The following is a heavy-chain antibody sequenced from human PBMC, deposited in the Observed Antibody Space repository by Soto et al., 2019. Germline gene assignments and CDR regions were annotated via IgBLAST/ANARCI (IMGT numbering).Heavy chain of an antibody. CDR1: GYTFSTSG. Sequence: QAQLEQSGAEVKKPGASVKVSCKSSGYTFSTSGISWVRQAPGQGLEWMGGISTYNGDANYAQRFQGRVTMTTDPSTSTTFMELRSLRSDDTAVYYCAREGPRPYYYYGMDVWGQGTTVTVSS. CDR3: AREGPRPYYYYGMDV. J-gene: IGHJ6*02. CDR2: ISTYNGDA. V-gene: IGHV1-18*01. D-gene: IGHD6-6*01.